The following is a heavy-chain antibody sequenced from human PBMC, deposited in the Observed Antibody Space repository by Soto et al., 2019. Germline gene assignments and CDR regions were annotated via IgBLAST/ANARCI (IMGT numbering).Heavy chain of an antibody. Sequence: ASVKVSCKVSGYTLTELSMHWVRQAPGKGLEWMGGFDPEDGETIYAQKFQGRVTMTEDTSTDTAYMELSSLRSEDTAVYYCATRGGTYYYDSSGYYILDPWGQGTLVTVSS. V-gene: IGHV1-24*01. CDR3: ATRGGTYYYDSSGYYILDP. J-gene: IGHJ5*02. D-gene: IGHD3-22*01. CDR1: GYTLTELS. CDR2: FDPEDGET.